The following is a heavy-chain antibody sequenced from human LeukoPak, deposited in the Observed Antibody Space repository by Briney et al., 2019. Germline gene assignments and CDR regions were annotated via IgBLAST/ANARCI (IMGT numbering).Heavy chain of an antibody. J-gene: IGHJ5*02. V-gene: IGHV3-30*03. Sequence: GGSLRLSCAASGFTFSSYGMHWVRQAPGKGLEWVAVISYDGSNKYYADSVKGRFTISRDNSKNTLYLQMNSLRAEDTAVYYCASWEGSDIVGALGFDPWGQGTLVTVSS. D-gene: IGHD1-26*01. CDR1: GFTFSSYG. CDR3: ASWEGSDIVGALGFDP. CDR2: ISYDGSNK.